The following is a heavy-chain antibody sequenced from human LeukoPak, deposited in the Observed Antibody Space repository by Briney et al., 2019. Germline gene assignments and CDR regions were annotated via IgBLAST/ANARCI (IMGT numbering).Heavy chain of an antibody. J-gene: IGHJ5*02. CDR2: VYYSGST. CDR3: ARLYHDSRGYYWFDP. V-gene: IGHV4-39*01. D-gene: IGHD3-22*01. CDR1: GGSISSTNYY. Sequence: PSETLSLTCTVSGGSISSTNYYWGWIRQPPGRGLEWIGIVYYSGSTYSNPSLKSRVTVSVDTSKSQFSLKLTSVTAADTAVYYCARLYHDSRGYYWFDPWGQGTLVTVSS.